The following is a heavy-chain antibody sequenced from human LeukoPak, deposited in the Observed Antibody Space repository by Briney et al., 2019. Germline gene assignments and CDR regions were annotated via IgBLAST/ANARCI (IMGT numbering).Heavy chain of an antibody. CDR2: IYPGDSDT. CDR3: ARQGGYSYGYGGNWFDP. CDR1: GYSFTSYW. D-gene: IGHD5-18*01. Sequence: GESLKISCKGSGYSFTSYWIGWVRQMPGKDLEWMGIIYPGDSDTIYSPSFQGQVTISADKSISTAYLQWSSLKASDTAMYYCARQGGYSYGYGGNWFDPWSQGTLVTVSS. J-gene: IGHJ5*02. V-gene: IGHV5-51*01.